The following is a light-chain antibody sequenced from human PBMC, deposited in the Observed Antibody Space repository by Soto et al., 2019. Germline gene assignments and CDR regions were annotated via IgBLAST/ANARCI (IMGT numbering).Light chain of an antibody. J-gene: IGKJ1*01. CDR1: QSISSW. CDR2: KAS. V-gene: IGKV1-5*03. CDR3: QQYNSYRT. Sequence: DIQNTQSPSTLSASVGDRVTITCRASQSISSWLAWYQQKPGKAPKLLIYKASSLESGVPSRFSGSGSGTEFTLTISSLQPDDFATYYCQQYNSYRTFGQGTKVDIK.